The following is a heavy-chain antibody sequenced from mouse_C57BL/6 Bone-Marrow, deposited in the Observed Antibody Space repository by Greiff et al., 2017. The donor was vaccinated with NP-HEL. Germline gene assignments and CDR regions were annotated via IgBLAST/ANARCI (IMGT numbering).Heavy chain of an antibody. V-gene: IGHV5-16*01. CDR3: ARYYYGSPFYY. CDR2: INYDGSST. CDR1: GFTFSDYY. J-gene: IGHJ2*01. Sequence: EVKLVESEGGLVQPGSSMKLSCTASGFTFSDYYMAWVRQVPEKGLEWVANINYDGSSTYYLDSLKSRFIISRDNAKNILYLQMSSLKSEDTATYYCARYYYGSPFYYWGQGTTLTVSS. D-gene: IGHD1-1*01.